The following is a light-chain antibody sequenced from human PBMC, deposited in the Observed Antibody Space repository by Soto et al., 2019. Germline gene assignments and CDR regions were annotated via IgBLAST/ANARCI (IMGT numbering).Light chain of an antibody. V-gene: IGLV2-18*01. Sequence: QSALTQPPSVSGSPGQSVTISCTGTSSDVGSYNRVSWYQQPPGTAPKLMIYEVSNRPSGVPDRFSGSKSGNTASLTISGLQAEDEADYYCSLYTSSSNYVFGTGNKLTVL. CDR1: SSDVGSYNR. CDR3: SLYTSSSNYV. CDR2: EVS. J-gene: IGLJ1*01.